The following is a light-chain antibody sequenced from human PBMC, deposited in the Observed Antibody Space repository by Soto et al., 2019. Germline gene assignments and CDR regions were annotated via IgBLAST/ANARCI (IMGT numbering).Light chain of an antibody. V-gene: IGLV2-14*03. CDR1: SSDVGGYNY. CDR2: DVS. Sequence: QSALTQPASVSGSPGQSITISCTGTSSDVGGYNYVSWYQQHPGKAPKLMIYDVSYRPSGVSNRFSGSKSGNTASLTISGLQAEEEADYYCSSYTSSSTLVFGGGTKLTVL. CDR3: SSYTSSSTLV. J-gene: IGLJ2*01.